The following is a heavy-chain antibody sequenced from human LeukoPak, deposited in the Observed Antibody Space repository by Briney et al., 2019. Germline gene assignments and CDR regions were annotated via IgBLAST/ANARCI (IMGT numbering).Heavy chain of an antibody. D-gene: IGHD3-3*01. CDR1: GFTFSSYC. CDR3: ARDPAKFWSGHDY. Sequence: GGSLRLSCTASGFTFSSYCMHWVRQAPGKGLGWVAVISYDGSNKYYADSVKGRFTISRDNSKNTLYVQMSSLRAEDTAVYYCARDPAKFWSGHDYWGQGTLVTVSS. V-gene: IGHV3-30*03. CDR2: ISYDGSNK. J-gene: IGHJ4*02.